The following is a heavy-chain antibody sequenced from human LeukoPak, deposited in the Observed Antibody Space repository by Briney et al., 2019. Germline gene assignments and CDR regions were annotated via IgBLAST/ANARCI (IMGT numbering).Heavy chain of an antibody. CDR3: ARDDASLGTSFDY. CDR1: GFTFTTYS. J-gene: IGHJ4*02. CDR2: ISSSSGYI. V-gene: IGHV3-21*01. D-gene: IGHD7-27*01. Sequence: KTGGSLRLSCAASGFTFTTYSVNWVRQAPGKGLEWVSSISSSSGYIYYADSMKGRFTISRDNAKNSLYLQMNSLRAEDTAVYYCARDDASLGTSFDYWGQGTLVTVSS.